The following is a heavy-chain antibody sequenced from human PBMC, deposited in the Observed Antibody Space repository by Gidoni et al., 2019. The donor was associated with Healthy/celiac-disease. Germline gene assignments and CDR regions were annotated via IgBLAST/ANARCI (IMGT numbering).Heavy chain of an antibody. CDR3: ARGLLIIAAAGPYYYYYYMDV. D-gene: IGHD6-13*01. Sequence: QVLLQQWGAGLLQPSETLSLTCAVYAGSFSGYYWSWIRQPPGKGLEWIGEINHSGSTNYNPSLKSRVTISVDTSKNQFSLKLSSVTDADTAVYYCARGLLIIAAAGPYYYYYYMDVWGKGTTVTVSS. CDR1: AGSFSGYY. CDR2: INHSGST. J-gene: IGHJ6*03. V-gene: IGHV4-34*01.